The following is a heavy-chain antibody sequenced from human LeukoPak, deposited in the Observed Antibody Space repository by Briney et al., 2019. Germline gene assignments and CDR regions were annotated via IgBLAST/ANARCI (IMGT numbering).Heavy chain of an antibody. V-gene: IGHV4-59*01. J-gene: IGHJ4*02. CDR3: TRGGYYKPIDS. Sequence: KSSETLSLTCSVSGGSISTYYWSWIRQTPGKGLEQIGYIYNSGGTNYNPSLEGRVTMSIDTSKNQFSLKLSSVTAADTAVYYCTRGGYYKPIDSWGQGTLVTVSS. CDR2: IYNSGGT. D-gene: IGHD3-22*01. CDR1: GGSISTYY.